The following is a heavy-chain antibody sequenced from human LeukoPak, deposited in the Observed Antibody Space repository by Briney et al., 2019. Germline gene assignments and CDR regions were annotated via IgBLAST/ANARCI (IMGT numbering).Heavy chain of an antibody. D-gene: IGHD3-16*01. CDR3: AKGRQEVGGSDAFDI. CDR1: GFTFSSYA. V-gene: IGHV3-23*01. CDR2: FSGGGGGT. J-gene: IGHJ3*02. Sequence: PGGSLRLSCAASGFTFSSYAMSWVRQAPGKGLEWVSAFSGGGGGTYYADSAKGRFTISRDNSKNTLSLQVNSLRAEDTAVYYCAKGRQEVGGSDAFDIWGQGTMVTVSS.